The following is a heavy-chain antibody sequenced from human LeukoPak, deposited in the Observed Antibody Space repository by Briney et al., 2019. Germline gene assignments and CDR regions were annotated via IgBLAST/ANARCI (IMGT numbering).Heavy chain of an antibody. CDR1: GFTFSSYA. Sequence: GGSLRLSCAASGFTFSSYAMSWVRQAPGKGLEWVSTISSSGGSTYYADSVKGWFTISRDNSKNTLYLQMNSLRAEDTAVYYCAKSDYYYGSGSYYKTPFDYWGQGTLVTVSS. J-gene: IGHJ4*02. V-gene: IGHV3-23*01. D-gene: IGHD3-10*01. CDR2: ISSSGGST. CDR3: AKSDYYYGSGSYYKTPFDY.